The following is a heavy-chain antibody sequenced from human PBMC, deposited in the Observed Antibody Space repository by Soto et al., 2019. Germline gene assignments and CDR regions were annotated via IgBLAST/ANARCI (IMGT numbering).Heavy chain of an antibody. V-gene: IGHV4-59*06. CDR2: IFYSGST. CDR1: GGSISSYY. Sequence: SETLSLTCTVSGGSISSYYWSWIRQHPGKGLEWIGYIFYSGSTYYNPSLKSRVTISVDTSKNQFSLKLSSVTAADTAVYYCAKYNNSGSHAFDIWGQGTMVTVSS. D-gene: IGHD3-22*01. J-gene: IGHJ3*02. CDR3: AKYNNSGSHAFDI.